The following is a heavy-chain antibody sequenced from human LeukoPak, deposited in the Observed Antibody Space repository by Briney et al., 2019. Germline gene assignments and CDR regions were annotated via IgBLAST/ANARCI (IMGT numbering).Heavy chain of an antibody. CDR1: GFTFSSYA. CDR3: ARGKITTVTLPLGY. V-gene: IGHV3-21*01. D-gene: IGHD4-17*01. J-gene: IGHJ4*02. Sequence: GGSLRLSCAASGFTFSSYAMNWVRQAPGKGLEWVSSISSSSSYIYYADSVKGRFTISRDNAKNSLYLQMNSLRAEDTAVYYCARGKITTVTLPLGYWGQGTLVTVSS. CDR2: ISSSSSYI.